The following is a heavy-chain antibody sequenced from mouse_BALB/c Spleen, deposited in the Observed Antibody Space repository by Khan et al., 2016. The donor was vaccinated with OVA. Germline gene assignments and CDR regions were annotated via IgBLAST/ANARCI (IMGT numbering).Heavy chain of an antibody. D-gene: IGHD1-1*01. V-gene: IGHV3-2*02. J-gene: IGHJ2*01. CDR3: ARIYGGDFDY. Sequence: EVQLQESGPGLVKPSQSLSLTCTVTGYSITSDYAWNWIRQFPGNKLEWMGHISYSGNTKYNPSLKSRISITRDTSKNQFFLQLNSVTTEDTATYYCARIYGGDFDYCGQGTTLTVSS. CDR1: GYSITSDYA. CDR2: ISYSGNT.